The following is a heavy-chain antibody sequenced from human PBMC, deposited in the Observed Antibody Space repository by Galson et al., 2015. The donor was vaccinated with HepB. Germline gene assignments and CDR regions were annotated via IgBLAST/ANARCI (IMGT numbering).Heavy chain of an antibody. Sequence: SLRLSCAASGITISGYSMNWVRQAPGKGLEWVSYITSSSATKFYADSVKGRFTISRDNSKNTLYLQMNSLRAEDTAVYYCAKDRSPNYGDYVPVWFDPWGQGTLVTVSS. V-gene: IGHV3-48*01. J-gene: IGHJ5*02. CDR1: GITISGYS. CDR3: AKDRSPNYGDYVPVWFDP. D-gene: IGHD4-17*01. CDR2: ITSSSATK.